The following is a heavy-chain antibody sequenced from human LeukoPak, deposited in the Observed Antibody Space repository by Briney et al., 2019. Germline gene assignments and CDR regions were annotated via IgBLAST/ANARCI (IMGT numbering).Heavy chain of an antibody. J-gene: IGHJ5*02. Sequence: ASVKVSCRASGYTFTGYYMHWVRQAPGQGLEWMGWINPNSGGTNYAQTFQGRVTMTRDTSISTAYMELSRLRSDDTAVYYCAREDGGVVPAAMRFDPWGQGTLATVSS. CDR2: INPNSGGT. CDR3: AREDGGVVPAAMRFDP. CDR1: GYTFTGYY. V-gene: IGHV1-2*02. D-gene: IGHD2-2*01.